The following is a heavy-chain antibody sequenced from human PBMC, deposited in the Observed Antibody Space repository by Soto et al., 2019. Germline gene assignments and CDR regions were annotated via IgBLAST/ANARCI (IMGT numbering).Heavy chain of an antibody. CDR3: ARAVGPLGYCSSTSCYYYYYYGMDV. CDR2: IKQDGSEK. J-gene: IGHJ6*02. CDR1: GFTFSSYW. V-gene: IGHV3-7*03. D-gene: IGHD2-2*01. Sequence: QAGGSLRLSCAASGFTFSSYWMSWVRQAPGKGLEWMANIKQDGSEKYYVDSVKGRFTISRDNAKNSLYLQMNSLRAEDTAVYYCARAVGPLGYCSSTSCYYYYYYGMDVWGQGTTVTVSS.